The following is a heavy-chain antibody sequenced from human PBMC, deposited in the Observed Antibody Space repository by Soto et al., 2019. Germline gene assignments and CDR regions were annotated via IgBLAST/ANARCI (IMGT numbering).Heavy chain of an antibody. CDR2: ISYDGSNK. J-gene: IGHJ4*02. Sequence: VQLVESGGGLVKPGGSLRLSCAASGFTFSSYGMHWVRQAPGKGLEWVAVISYDGSNKYYADSVKGRFTISRDNSKNTLYLQMNSLRAEDTAVYYCAKVGAYVFLTIDWGQGTLVTVSS. V-gene: IGHV3-30*18. CDR3: AKVGAYVFLTID. D-gene: IGHD2-8*02. CDR1: GFTFSSYG.